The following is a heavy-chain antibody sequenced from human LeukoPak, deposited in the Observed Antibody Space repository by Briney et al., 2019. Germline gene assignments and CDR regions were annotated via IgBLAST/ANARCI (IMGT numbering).Heavy chain of an antibody. J-gene: IGHJ4*02. CDR3: ARDTREL. CDR2: ISGTSYYI. CDR1: GFSFSAYG. V-gene: IGHV3-21*03. Sequence: GGSLRLSCAASGFSFSAYGMNRVRQAPGKGPEWVSSISGTSYYIYYADSVKGRFTISRDNARNSVYLQMTSLRADDTAVYYCARDTRELWGQGTLVIVSS.